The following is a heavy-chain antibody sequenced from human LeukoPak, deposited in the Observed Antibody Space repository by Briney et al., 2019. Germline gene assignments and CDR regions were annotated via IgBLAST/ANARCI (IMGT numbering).Heavy chain of an antibody. D-gene: IGHD1-26*01. CDR1: GYTFTGYY. CDR3: ARGVVGESYYFDY. J-gene: IGHJ4*02. V-gene: IGHV1-2*06. CDR2: INPNSGGT. Sequence: ASVKVSCKASGYTFTGYYMHWVRQAPGQGLEWMGRINPNSGGTNYAQKFQGRVTMTRDTSISTAYMELSRLRSGDTAVYYCARGVVGESYYFDYWGQGTLVTVSS.